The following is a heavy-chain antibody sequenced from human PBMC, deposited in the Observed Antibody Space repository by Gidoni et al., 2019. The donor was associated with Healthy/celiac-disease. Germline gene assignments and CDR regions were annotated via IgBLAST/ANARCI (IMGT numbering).Heavy chain of an antibody. CDR3: ARDRDRNYYDSSGYWFDY. V-gene: IGHV1-2*02. CDR2: INPNSGGT. CDR1: GYTFTGSY. D-gene: IGHD3-22*01. J-gene: IGHJ4*02. Sequence: QVQLVQPGAEVKKPGAPVTVSCKASGYTFTGSYMHWVRQAAGQGLEWMGWINPNSGGTIYAQKFQGRVTMTRDTSISTAYMELSRLRSDDTAVYYCARDRDRNYYDSSGYWFDYWGQGTLVTVSS.